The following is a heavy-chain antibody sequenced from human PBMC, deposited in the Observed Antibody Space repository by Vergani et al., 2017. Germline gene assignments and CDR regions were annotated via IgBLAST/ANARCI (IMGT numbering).Heavy chain of an antibody. CDR3: AREYEYSGYDPRGGYYYYGMDV. V-gene: IGHV1-69*08. J-gene: IGHJ6*02. CDR2: SIPILGIA. D-gene: IGHD5-12*01. Sequence: QVQLVQSGAEVKKPGSSVKVSCKASGGTFSSYTISWVRQAPGQGLEWMGRSIPILGIANYAQKFQGRVTITADKSTSTAYMELSSLRSEDTAVYYCAREYEYSGYDPRGGYYYYGMDVWGQGTMVTVS. CDR1: GGTFSSYT.